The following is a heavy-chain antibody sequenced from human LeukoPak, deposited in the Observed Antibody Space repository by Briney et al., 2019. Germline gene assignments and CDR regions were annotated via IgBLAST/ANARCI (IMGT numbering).Heavy chain of an antibody. D-gene: IGHD2-21*01. J-gene: IGHJ4*02. CDR1: GFPLSSYA. V-gene: IGHV3-23*01. CDR3: ARAPVTSCRGVYCYPFDY. CDR2: TSSSDPGT. Sequence: GGSLRLSCAASGFPLSSYAMSWVRQASGKGLEWVSATSSSDPGTYYADSVRGRLTISRDNSKNTLYPQLNSLRVEDAGVYYCARAPVTSCRGVYCYPFDYWGQGTLATVSS.